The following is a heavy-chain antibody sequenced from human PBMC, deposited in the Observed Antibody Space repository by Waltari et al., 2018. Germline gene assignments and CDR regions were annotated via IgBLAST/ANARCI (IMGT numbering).Heavy chain of an antibody. D-gene: IGHD2-15*01. CDR3: ARDLPLYCSGGSCYGAFDI. Sequence: QVQLVQSGAEVKKPGSSVKVSCKASGGTFSSYAISWVRQAPGQGLEWMGGIIPIFGTANYAQKFQGRVTITTDESTSTAYMELSSLRSEDTAVYYCARDLPLYCSGGSCYGAFDIWGQGTMVTVSS. CDR1: GGTFSSYA. CDR2: IIPIFGTA. J-gene: IGHJ3*02. V-gene: IGHV1-69*05.